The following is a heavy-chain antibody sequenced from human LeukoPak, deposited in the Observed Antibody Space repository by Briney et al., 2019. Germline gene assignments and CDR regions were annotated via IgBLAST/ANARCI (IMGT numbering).Heavy chain of an antibody. CDR3: AKAVSGSYPETRHFDY. CDR2: ISYGGSDK. CDR1: GFTFSNYA. J-gene: IGHJ4*02. D-gene: IGHD1-26*01. Sequence: GGSLRLSCAASGFTFSNYAMHWVRQAPGKGPEWVALISYGGSDKYYTDSVKGRFTVSRDNSRNTLYLQMNSLRAEDTAVYYCAKAVSGSYPETRHFDYWGQGSLVTVSS. V-gene: IGHV3-30*18.